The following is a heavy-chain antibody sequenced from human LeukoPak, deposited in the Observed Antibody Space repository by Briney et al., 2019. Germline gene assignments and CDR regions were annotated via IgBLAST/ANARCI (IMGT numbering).Heavy chain of an antibody. Sequence: PGGSLRLSCAASGFTFSSYWMHWVRQAPGKGLVWVSHFHSDGSTTTYADSVKGRFTISRDNAKNTLYLQMNSLRAEDTAVYYCARSLVGGTGFDYWAREPWSPSPQ. CDR1: GFTFSSYW. CDR3: ARSLVGGTGFDY. D-gene: IGHD1-26*01. CDR2: FHSDGSTT. J-gene: IGHJ4*02. V-gene: IGHV3-74*01.